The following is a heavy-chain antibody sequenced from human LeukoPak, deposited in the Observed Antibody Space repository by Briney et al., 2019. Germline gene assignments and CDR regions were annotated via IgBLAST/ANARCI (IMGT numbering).Heavy chain of an antibody. V-gene: IGHV4-39*01. J-gene: IGHJ4*02. D-gene: IGHD2-21*02. Sequence: SETLSLTCTVSGGSISSTYDHWDWIRQPPGKGLEWMGSIHYSGTTYYNPSLKGRVTIFVDTSNNQFSLRLRSVTAADTAVYYCARRLHYFDYWGQGSLVTVSS. CDR3: ARRLHYFDY. CDR2: IHYSGTT. CDR1: GGSISSTYDH.